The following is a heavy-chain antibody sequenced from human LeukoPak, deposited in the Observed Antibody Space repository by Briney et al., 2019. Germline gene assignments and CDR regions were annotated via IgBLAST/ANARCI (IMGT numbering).Heavy chain of an antibody. CDR2: IIPICGTA. D-gene: IGHD3-9*01. CDR3: ARTYYDILTGENWFDP. Sequence: SVKVSCKASGGTFSSYAISWVRQAPGQGLEWMGGIIPICGTANYAQKFQGRVTITTDESTSTAYMELSSLRSEDTAVYYCARTYYDILTGENWFDPWGQGTLVTVSS. CDR1: GGTFSSYA. V-gene: IGHV1-69*05. J-gene: IGHJ5*02.